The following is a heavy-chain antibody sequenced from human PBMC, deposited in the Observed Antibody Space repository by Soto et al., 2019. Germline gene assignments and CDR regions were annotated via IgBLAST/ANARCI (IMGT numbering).Heavy chain of an antibody. D-gene: IGHD3-22*01. CDR1: GYTFTSSY. CDR3: SRGLFTGDY. J-gene: IGHJ4*02. Sequence: QVQLVQSGAEVKKPGASVKVSCQASGYTFTSSYIHWVRQAPGQGLEWMAIINPMGGSTNYAQRFKGSVPLTMDTSASTVYMDLSSLRSEDTAVYYCSRGLFTGDYWGQGTLVTVSS. CDR2: INPMGGST. V-gene: IGHV1-46*03.